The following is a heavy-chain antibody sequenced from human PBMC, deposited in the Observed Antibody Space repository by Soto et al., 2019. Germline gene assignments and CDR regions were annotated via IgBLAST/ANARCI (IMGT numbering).Heavy chain of an antibody. J-gene: IGHJ6*02. CDR2: INPNSGGT. Sequence: ASVKVSCKASGYTFTGYYMHWVRQAPGQGLEWMGWINPNSGGTNYAQKFQGWVTMTRDTSISTAYMELSRLRSDDTAVYYCAGVRDCSGGSCYPGGMDVWGQGTTVTVSS. CDR3: AGVRDCSGGSCYPGGMDV. D-gene: IGHD2-15*01. CDR1: GYTFTGYY. V-gene: IGHV1-2*04.